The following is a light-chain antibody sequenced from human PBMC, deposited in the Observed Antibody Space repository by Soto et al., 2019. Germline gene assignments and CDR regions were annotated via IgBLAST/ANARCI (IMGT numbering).Light chain of an antibody. Sequence: DIQVTQSPSTLSASVGDRVTITCRASQAPGGFLAWFQQKPGKAPKLLIYDASNLQTGVPRRFSGSQTGTEFTLTITGLHTDAAASYSCLQYDSYPYCFGQRTKGDIK. CDR2: DAS. CDR1: QAPGGF. J-gene: IGKJ2*03. CDR3: LQYDSYPYC. V-gene: IGKV1-5*01.